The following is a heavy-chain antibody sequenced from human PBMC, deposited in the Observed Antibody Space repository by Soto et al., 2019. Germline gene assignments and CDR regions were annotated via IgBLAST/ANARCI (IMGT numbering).Heavy chain of an antibody. CDR3: ARGVAGSGFDL. J-gene: IGHJ4*02. Sequence: SQTLSLTCAITGDSVSSNTAAWNWIRSSPSRGLEWLGRTYYRSNWRHDYAVSVKSRITVNPDTSKNHFSLQLNSVTPDDTAVYYCARGVAGSGFDLWGQGTLVTVSS. D-gene: IGHD6-19*01. CDR1: GDSVSSNTAA. CDR2: TYYRSNWRH. V-gene: IGHV6-1*01.